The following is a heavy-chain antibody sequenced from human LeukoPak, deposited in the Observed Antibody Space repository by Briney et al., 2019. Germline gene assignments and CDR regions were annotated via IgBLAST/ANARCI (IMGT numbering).Heavy chain of an antibody. D-gene: IGHD3-16*01. CDR2: ISWNSDSI. V-gene: IGHV3-9*01. CDR3: AKDMHGGVLGPLDY. CDR1: GFTFDDYA. Sequence: SLRLSCAASGFTFDDYAMHWVRQAPGKGLEWVSGISWNSDSIGYADSVKGRFTISRDNAKNSLYLQMNSLRTEDTALYYCAKDMHGGVLGPLDYWGQGTLVTVSS. J-gene: IGHJ4*02.